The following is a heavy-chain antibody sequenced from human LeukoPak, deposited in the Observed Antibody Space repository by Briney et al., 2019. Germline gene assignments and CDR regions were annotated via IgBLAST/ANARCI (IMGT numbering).Heavy chain of an antibody. V-gene: IGHV1-69*13. CDR1: GGTFSSYA. CDR3: ASISPDSGYDFPGGSLYYYYYMDV. D-gene: IGHD5-12*01. Sequence: ASVKVSCKASGGTFSSYAISWVRQAPGQGLEWMGGIIPIFGTANYAQKFQGRVTITADESTSTAYMELSSLRSEDTAVYYCASISPDSGYDFPGGSLYYYYYMDVWGKGTTVTVSS. CDR2: IIPIFGTA. J-gene: IGHJ6*03.